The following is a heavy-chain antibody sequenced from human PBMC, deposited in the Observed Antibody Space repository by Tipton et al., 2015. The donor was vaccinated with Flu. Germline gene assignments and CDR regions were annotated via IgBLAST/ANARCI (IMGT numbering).Heavy chain of an antibody. CDR2: IKQDGSEK. D-gene: IGHD3-3*02. V-gene: IGHV3-7*01. CDR3: VLEWKW. Sequence: AVSGFTFSNHWMTWVRQAPGKGLEWVANIKQDGSEKYYVDSVEGRFTISRDNAKNSLYLQMNTLRAEDTAVYYAVLEWKWWGQGTLVTVSS. J-gene: IGHJ4*02. CDR1: GFTFSNHW.